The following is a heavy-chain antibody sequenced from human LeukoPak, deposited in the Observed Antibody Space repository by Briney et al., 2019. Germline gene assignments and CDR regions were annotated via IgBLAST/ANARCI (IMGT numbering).Heavy chain of an antibody. CDR1: GGSISSSSYY. J-gene: IGHJ4*02. Sequence: SETLSPTCTVSGGSISSSSYYWGWIRQPPGKGLEWIGSIYYSGSTYYNPSLKSRVTISVDTSKNQFSLKLSSVTAADTAVYYCARLTIFGVAPLDYWGQGTLVTVSS. CDR3: ARLTIFGVAPLDY. CDR2: IYYSGST. D-gene: IGHD3-3*01. V-gene: IGHV4-39*01.